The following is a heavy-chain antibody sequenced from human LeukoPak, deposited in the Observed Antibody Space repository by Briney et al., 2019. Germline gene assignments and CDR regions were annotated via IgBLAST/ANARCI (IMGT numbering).Heavy chain of an antibody. CDR2: IIPIFGTA. CDR1: GGTFSSYA. CDR3: ARGSMVRGVVFDP. J-gene: IGHJ5*02. Sequence: ASVTVSCTASGGTFSSYAISWVRQAPGQGLEWMGGIIPIFGTANYAQKFQGRVTITADESTSTAYMELSSLRSEDTAVYYCARGSMVRGVVFDPWGQGTLVTVSS. D-gene: IGHD3-10*01. V-gene: IGHV1-69*13.